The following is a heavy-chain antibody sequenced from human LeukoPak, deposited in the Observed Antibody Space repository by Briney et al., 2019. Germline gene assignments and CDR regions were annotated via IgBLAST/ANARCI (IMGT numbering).Heavy chain of an antibody. CDR2: INHSGST. CDR3: ARDRPHFWSGFLSYNWFDP. V-gene: IGHV4-34*01. CDR1: GGSFSGYY. J-gene: IGHJ5*02. D-gene: IGHD3-3*02. Sequence: SETLSLTCAVYGGSFSGYYWSRIRRPPGKGLEWIGEINHSGSTNYNPSLKSRVTISVDTSKNQFSLKLSSVTAADTAVYYCARDRPHFWSGFLSYNWFDPWGQGTLVTVSS.